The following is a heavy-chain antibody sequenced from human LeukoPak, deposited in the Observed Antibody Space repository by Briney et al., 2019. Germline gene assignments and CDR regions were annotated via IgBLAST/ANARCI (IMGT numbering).Heavy chain of an antibody. V-gene: IGHV4-39*01. CDR1: GGSISSSSYY. CDR2: IPYSGNA. Sequence: SETLSLTCTVSGGSISSSSYYWGWIGQPPGQGLEWIGTIPYSGNAYYSPSLKSRVTISVDTSKSQFSLKVSSVTAADTAVYYCARYPYSGISGWQAFDYWGQGTLVTVSS. CDR3: ARYPYSGISGWQAFDY. D-gene: IGHD6-19*01. J-gene: IGHJ4*02.